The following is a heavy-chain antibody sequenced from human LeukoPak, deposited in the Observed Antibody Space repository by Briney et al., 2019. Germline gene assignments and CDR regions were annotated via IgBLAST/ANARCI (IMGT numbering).Heavy chain of an antibody. CDR2: ISSIGSTI. V-gene: IGHV3-48*03. CDR1: GFTFSSYE. CDR3: ARVRYSSGWASGGAFDY. Sequence: GGSLRLSCAASGFTFSSYEMNWVRQAPGKGLEWVSYISSIGSTIYYADSVRGRFTISRDNAKNSLYLQMNSLRAEDTAVYYCARVRYSSGWASGGAFDYWGQGTLVTVSS. J-gene: IGHJ4*02. D-gene: IGHD6-19*01.